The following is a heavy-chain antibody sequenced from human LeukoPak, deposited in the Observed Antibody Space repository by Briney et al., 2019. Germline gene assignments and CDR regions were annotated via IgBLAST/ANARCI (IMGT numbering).Heavy chain of an antibody. V-gene: IGHV3-30*02. CDR1: GFTFRSYG. J-gene: IGHJ4*02. CDR3: AKDRDYSNYVHYYFDY. D-gene: IGHD4-11*01. Sequence: GGSLRLSCAASGFTFRSYGMHWVRQAPGKGLEWVAFIRYDGTNKYQADSVKGRFTISRDNSKNTLYLQMNSLRAEDTAVYYCAKDRDYSNYVHYYFDYWGQGTLVTVSS. CDR2: IRYDGTNK.